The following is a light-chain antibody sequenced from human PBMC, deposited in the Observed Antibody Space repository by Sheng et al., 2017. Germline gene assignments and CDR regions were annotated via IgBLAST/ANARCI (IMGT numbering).Light chain of an antibody. CDR3: QSADSSDTDVL. V-gene: IGLV3-25*03. CDR1: ALSKQY. J-gene: IGLJ2*01. CDR2: KDT. Sequence: SYELTQPPSVSVSPGQTARITCSGDALSKQYAYWYQQKPGQAPVMVIYKDTERPSEIPXRSLPPAQGQQSQLSISGVQAEDEADYYCQSADSSDTDVLFGGGTKLTVL.